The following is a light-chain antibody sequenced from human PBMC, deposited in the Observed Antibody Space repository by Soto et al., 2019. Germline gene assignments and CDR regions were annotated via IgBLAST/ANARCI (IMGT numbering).Light chain of an antibody. CDR2: GAS. V-gene: IGKV3-15*01. CDR1: QSVSSN. Sequence: EIVMTQSPATLSVSPGERATLSCRASQSVSSNLAWYQQKPGQAPRLLIYGASTRATGIPARFSGSGSGTEFTLTISGLQSEDFAVYYCKQYNNWPPVTFGQGTKLEIK. J-gene: IGKJ2*01. CDR3: KQYNNWPPVT.